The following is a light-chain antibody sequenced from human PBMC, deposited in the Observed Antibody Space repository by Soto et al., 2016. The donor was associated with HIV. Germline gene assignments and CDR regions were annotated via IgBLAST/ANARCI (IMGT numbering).Light chain of an antibody. V-gene: IGLV3-25*03. Sequence: SYELTQPPSVSVSPGQTATITCSGDALPRQYAFWYQQKPGQAPVMIVSKNSERPSGVPERFSGSTSGTTVTLTISRVQAEDEADYYCQSADFIGLYVLFGGGTTLIVL. CDR1: ALPRQY. CDR2: KNS. J-gene: IGLJ2*01. CDR3: QSADFIGLYVL.